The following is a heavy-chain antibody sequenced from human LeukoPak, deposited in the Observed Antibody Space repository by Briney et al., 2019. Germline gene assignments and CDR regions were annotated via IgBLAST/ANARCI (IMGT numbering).Heavy chain of an antibody. CDR1: GFTFSNYM. V-gene: IGHV3-74*01. CDR3: AKIHDYSNYIHWYFDL. Sequence: GGSLRLSCAASGFTFSNYMMHWVRQAPGKGLVWVSRIKSDEITITYADSVKGRFTISRDNAKNTLYLQTTSLRAEDTALYYCAKIHDYSNYIHWYFDLWGRGTLVTVSS. D-gene: IGHD4-11*01. CDR2: IKSDEITI. J-gene: IGHJ2*01.